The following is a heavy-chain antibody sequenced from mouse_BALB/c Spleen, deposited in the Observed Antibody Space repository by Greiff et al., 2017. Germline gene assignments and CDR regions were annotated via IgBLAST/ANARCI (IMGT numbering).Heavy chain of an antibody. CDR1: GYSFTGYN. D-gene: IGHD2-2*01. Sequence: VQLKESGPELEKPGASVKISCKASGYSFTGYNMNWVKQSNGKSLEWIGNIDPYYGGTSYNQKFKGKATLTVDKSSSTAYMQLKSLTSEDSAVYYCARFYYGYGDYAMDYWGQGTSVTVSS. CDR3: ARFYYGYGDYAMDY. CDR2: IDPYYGGT. J-gene: IGHJ4*01. V-gene: IGHV1-39*01.